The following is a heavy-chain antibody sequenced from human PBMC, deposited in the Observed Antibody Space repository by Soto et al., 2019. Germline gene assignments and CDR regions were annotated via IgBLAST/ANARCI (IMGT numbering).Heavy chain of an antibody. CDR1: GGSISSYY. CDR2: IYYSGST. CDR3: ATGSGSYYGSYYYYMDV. J-gene: IGHJ6*03. V-gene: IGHV4-59*01. D-gene: IGHD3-10*01. Sequence: PSETLSLTCTVSGGSISSYYWSWIRQPPGKGLEWIGYIYYSGSTNYNPSLKSRVTISVDTSKNQFSLKLSSVTAADTAVYYCATGSGSYYGSYYYYMDVWGKGTTVTVS.